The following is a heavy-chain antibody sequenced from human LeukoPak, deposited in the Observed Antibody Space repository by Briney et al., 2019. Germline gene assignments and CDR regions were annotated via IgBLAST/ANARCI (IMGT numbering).Heavy chain of an antibody. CDR3: ATPRVYYMDV. J-gene: IGHJ6*03. CDR1: GFTFSSFG. Sequence: GSLRLSCAASGFTFSSFGMHWVRQAPGKGLEWASFIRFDGTNEYYADSVKGRFTISRDNSKNTLYLQMNSLRTEDTAVYYCATPRVYYMDVWGKGTTVTVSS. CDR2: IRFDGTNE. V-gene: IGHV3-30*02.